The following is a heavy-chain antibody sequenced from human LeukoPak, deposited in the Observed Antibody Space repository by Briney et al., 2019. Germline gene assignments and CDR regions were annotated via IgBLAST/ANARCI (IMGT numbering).Heavy chain of an antibody. Sequence: PSETLSLTCTVSGGSISSYFWSWIRQPPGKGLEWIGYVYYSGSTNYNPSLKSRVTISVDTSKKQFSLKLSFATAADTAVYYCARVLDLSKRGLDAFDIWGQGTMVTVSS. J-gene: IGHJ3*02. CDR3: ARVLDLSKRGLDAFDI. CDR1: GGSISSYF. V-gene: IGHV4-59*01. CDR2: VYYSGST. D-gene: IGHD3-16*01.